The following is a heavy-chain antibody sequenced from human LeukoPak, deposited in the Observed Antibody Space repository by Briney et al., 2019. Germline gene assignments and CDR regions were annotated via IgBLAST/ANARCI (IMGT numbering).Heavy chain of an antibody. D-gene: IGHD2-15*01. V-gene: IGHV1-3*01. CDR2: ISAGNGNT. Sequence: ASVKVSCKASGYTFTTYAMHWVRQAPGQRLEWMGWISAGNGNTKYSQKFQGRVTITRDTSASTAYMELSSLRSEDTAVYYCARGLGYCSGGSCYALYYYYAMDVWGQGTTVTVPS. CDR3: ARGLGYCSGGSCYALYYYYAMDV. J-gene: IGHJ6*02. CDR1: GYTFTTYA.